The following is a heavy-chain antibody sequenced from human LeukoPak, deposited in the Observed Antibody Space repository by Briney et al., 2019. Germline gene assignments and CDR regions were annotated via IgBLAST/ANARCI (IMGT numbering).Heavy chain of an antibody. D-gene: IGHD3-9*01. V-gene: IGHV3-48*03. J-gene: IGHJ6*03. CDR1: GFTFSSYE. CDR2: ISSSGSTI. Sequence: GGSLRLSCAASGFTFSSYEMNWVRQAPGKGLEWVSYISSSGSTIYYADSVKGRFTISRDNAKNSLYLQMNSLRAEDTAVYYCARESYILTSLYYYYYMDVWGKGTTVTISS. CDR3: ARESYILTSLYYYYYMDV.